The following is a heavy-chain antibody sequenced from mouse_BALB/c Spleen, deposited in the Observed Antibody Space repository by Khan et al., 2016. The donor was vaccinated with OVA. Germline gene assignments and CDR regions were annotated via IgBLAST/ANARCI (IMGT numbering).Heavy chain of an antibody. J-gene: IGHJ3*01. CDR2: IDPFSGGI. V-gene: IGHV1-31*01. Sequence: VQLQQSRPELMKPGASAKISCKASGYSFTSYYIHWIMQSHGKSLEWIGYIDPFSGGITYNQKFKGKATLTVDKSSSTAYIYFSNLTSEDSAVYYCTRHGYVAWFTYWGQGTLVTVSA. CDR3: TRHGYVAWFTY. CDR1: GYSFTSYY. D-gene: IGHD2-2*01.